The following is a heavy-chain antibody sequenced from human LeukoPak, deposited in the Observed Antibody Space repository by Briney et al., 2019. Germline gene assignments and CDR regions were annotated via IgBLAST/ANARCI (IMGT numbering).Heavy chain of an antibody. CDR2: IYYSGST. CDR3: ARKPLKVGGYFN. CDR1: GDSISSSSYF. V-gene: IGHV4-39*07. J-gene: IGHJ4*02. Sequence: PSETLSLTCTASGDSISSSSYFWGWIRQPPGKGLEWIGSIYYSGSTSYSPSLKSRVTISVDTSKNQFSLKLSSVTAADTAVYYCARKPLKVGGYFNWGQGTLVIVSS. D-gene: IGHD1-26*01.